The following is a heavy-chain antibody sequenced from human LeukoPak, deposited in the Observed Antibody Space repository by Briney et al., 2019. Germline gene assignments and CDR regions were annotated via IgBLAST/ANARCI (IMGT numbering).Heavy chain of an antibody. Sequence: PGGSLRLSCAASGFTFRSAAMTWVRQGPEKGLQWVSLISSTGYNSYYADSVKGRFTVSRDNSKNIVYLQMNSLRAEDTALYYCANDIQAANWGQGTLVTVSS. CDR2: ISSTGYNS. D-gene: IGHD5-18*01. J-gene: IGHJ1*01. CDR3: ANDIQAAN. CDR1: GFTFRSAA. V-gene: IGHV3-23*01.